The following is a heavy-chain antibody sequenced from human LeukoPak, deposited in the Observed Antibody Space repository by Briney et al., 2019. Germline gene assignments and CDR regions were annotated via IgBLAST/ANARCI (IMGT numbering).Heavy chain of an antibody. CDR1: GFTFSSYA. CDR2: ISGSGGST. CDR3: AKARRTLLAMTKWLDP. V-gene: IGHV3-23*01. J-gene: IGHJ5*02. D-gene: IGHD5-18*01. Sequence: GGSLRLSCAASGFTFSSYAMSWVRQAPGKGLEWVSAISGSGGSTYYADSVKGRFTISRDNSKNTLYLQMNSLRAEDTAVYYCAKARRTLLAMTKWLDPWGQGTLVTVSS.